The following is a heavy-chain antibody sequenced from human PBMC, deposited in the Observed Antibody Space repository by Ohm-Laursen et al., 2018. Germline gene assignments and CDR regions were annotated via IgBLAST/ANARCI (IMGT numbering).Heavy chain of an antibody. V-gene: IGHV3-23*01. CDR3: ARDIDWVAFDY. Sequence: SLRLSCTASGFTFSSHGINWVRQAPGKGLEWVSGISGSGDTTYYADSVKGRFTISRDNSRNTLDLQMNSLRVEDTALYYCARDIDWVAFDYWGQGTLVTASS. D-gene: IGHD3-9*01. CDR1: GFTFSSHG. CDR2: ISGSGDTT. J-gene: IGHJ4*02.